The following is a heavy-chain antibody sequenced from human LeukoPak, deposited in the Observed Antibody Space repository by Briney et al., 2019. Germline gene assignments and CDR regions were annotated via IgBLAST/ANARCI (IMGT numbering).Heavy chain of an antibody. D-gene: IGHD1-26*01. V-gene: IGHV4-34*01. J-gene: IGHJ5*02. CDR2: INHSGST. CDR3: ARGLRWELRGSWFDP. CDR1: GGSFSGYY. Sequence: SETLSLTCAVYGGSFSGYYWSWIRQPPGKGLEWIGEINHSGSTNYNPPLKSRVTISVDTSKNQFSLKLSSVTAADTAVYYCARGLRWELRGSWFDPWGQGTLVTVSS.